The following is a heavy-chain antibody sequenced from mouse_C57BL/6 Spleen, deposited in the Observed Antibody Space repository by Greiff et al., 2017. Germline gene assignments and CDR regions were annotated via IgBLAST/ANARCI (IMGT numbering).Heavy chain of an antibody. CDR1: GYTFTSYW. J-gene: IGHJ1*03. D-gene: IGHD1-1*01. CDR3: AISRYYYGSSYGYWYFDV. CDR2: IHPSDSDT. Sequence: QVQLQQPGAELVKPGASVKVSCKASGYTFTSYWMHWVKQRPGQGLEWIGRIHPSDSDTNYNQKFKGKATLTVDKSSSTAYMQRSSLTSEDSAVYYCAISRYYYGSSYGYWYFDVWGTGTTVTVSS. V-gene: IGHV1-74*01.